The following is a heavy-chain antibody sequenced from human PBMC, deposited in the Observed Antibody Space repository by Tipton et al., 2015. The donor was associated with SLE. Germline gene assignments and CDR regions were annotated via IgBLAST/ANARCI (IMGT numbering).Heavy chain of an antibody. J-gene: IGHJ6*04. CDR3: ARVYSSSHPDV. D-gene: IGHD6-13*01. CDR2: MSFSGRS. CDR1: GGSVSSGSYY. Sequence: TLSLTCTVSGGSVSSGSYYWSWIRQPPGKALEWLGYMSFSGRSNYNPSLKNRVTISLDTSKNQFSLKLSSVTAADTAVYYCARVYSSSHPDVWGKGTTVTVSS. V-gene: IGHV4-61*01.